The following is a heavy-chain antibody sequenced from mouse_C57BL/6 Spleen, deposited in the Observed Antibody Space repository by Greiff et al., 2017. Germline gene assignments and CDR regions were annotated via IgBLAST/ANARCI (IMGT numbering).Heavy chain of an antibody. CDR3: ASDYDYGFAY. Sequence: VQLQQPGAELVKPGASVKLSCKASGYTFTSYWMHWVKQRPGQGLEWIGMIHPNSGSTNYNEKFKSKATLTVDKSSSTAYMQLSSLTSEDSGVYYCASDYDYGFAYWGQGTLVTVSA. D-gene: IGHD2-4*01. V-gene: IGHV1-64*01. CDR2: IHPNSGST. CDR1: GYTFTSYW. J-gene: IGHJ3*01.